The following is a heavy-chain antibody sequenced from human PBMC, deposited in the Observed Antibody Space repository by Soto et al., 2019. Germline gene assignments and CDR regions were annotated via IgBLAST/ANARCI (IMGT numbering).Heavy chain of an antibody. CDR2: ISGSGGST. D-gene: IGHD2-2*01. Sequence: GGSLRLSCAASGFTFSSYAMCWVRQAPGKGLEWVSAISGSGGSTYYADSVKGRFTISRDNSKNTLYLQMNSLRAEDTAVYYCAKEYCSSTSCYGWVGMDVWGQGTTVTVSS. V-gene: IGHV3-23*01. CDR1: GFTFSSYA. CDR3: AKEYCSSTSCYGWVGMDV. J-gene: IGHJ6*02.